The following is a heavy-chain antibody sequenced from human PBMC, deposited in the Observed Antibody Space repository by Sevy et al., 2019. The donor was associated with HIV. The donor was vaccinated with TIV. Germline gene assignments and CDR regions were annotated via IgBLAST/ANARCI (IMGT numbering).Heavy chain of an antibody. V-gene: IGHV3-64*01. D-gene: IGHD3-3*02. J-gene: IGHJ4*02. Sequence: GGSLRLSCVASGFTFSSYAMHWVRQAPGKGPEYVSGISSNGGSTYYANSLKGRFTTSRDNSKNTLYLQMGSLRPEDMAVYYCARGHFWSGYWYYFDYWGQGTLVTVSS. CDR3: ARGHFWSGYWYYFDY. CDR2: ISSNGGST. CDR1: GFTFSSYA.